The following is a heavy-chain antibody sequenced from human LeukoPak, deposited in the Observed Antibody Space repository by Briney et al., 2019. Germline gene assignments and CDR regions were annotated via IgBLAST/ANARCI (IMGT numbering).Heavy chain of an antibody. CDR3: ARAMPVAVAGMGFDY. CDR2: IRYDGSNK. CDR1: GFTFSSYG. D-gene: IGHD6-19*01. Sequence: GGSLRLSCAASGFTFSSYGMHWVRQAPGKGLEWVAFIRYDGSNKYYADSVKGRFTISRDNSKNTLYLQMNSLRPEDTAVYLCARAMPVAVAGMGFDYWGQGTLVTVSS. J-gene: IGHJ4*02. V-gene: IGHV3-30*02.